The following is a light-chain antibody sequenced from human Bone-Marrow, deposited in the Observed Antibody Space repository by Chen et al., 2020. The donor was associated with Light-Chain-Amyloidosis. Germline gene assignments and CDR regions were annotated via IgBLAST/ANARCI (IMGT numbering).Light chain of an antibody. Sequence: SYVPTQPPSVSVAPGKTARITCGGKNIGSKSVQWDQQKPGQAPVLVIYYDSDRPSGIPERFSGSNSGNTATLTISRVEAGDEADYYCQVWDSSSDHYVFGTGTKVTVL. J-gene: IGLJ1*01. V-gene: IGLV3-21*04. CDR1: NIGSKS. CDR3: QVWDSSSDHYV. CDR2: YDS.